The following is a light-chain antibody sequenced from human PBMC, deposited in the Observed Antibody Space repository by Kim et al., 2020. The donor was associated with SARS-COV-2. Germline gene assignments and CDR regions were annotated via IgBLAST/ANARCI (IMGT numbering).Light chain of an antibody. CDR2: GAS. J-gene: IGKJ1*01. CDR3: QQYNNWPPWT. Sequence: EIVMTQSPATLSVSPGERATLSCRASQSISSNLAWYQQKPGQGPRLLIYGASNRATGIPARFSGSGSATEFILTISSLQSEDFAVYYCQQYNNWPPWTFGQGTKVDIK. CDR1: QSISSN. V-gene: IGKV3-15*01.